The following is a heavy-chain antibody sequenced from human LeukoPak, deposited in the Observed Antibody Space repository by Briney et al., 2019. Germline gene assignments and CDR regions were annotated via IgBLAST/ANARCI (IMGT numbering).Heavy chain of an antibody. V-gene: IGHV1-2*02. CDR2: INPNSGGT. CDR3: ARVEFLYGGSSSESGGMDV. CDR1: GYTFTGYY. Sequence: ASVKVSCKASGYTFTGYYMHWVRQAPGQGLEWMGLINPNSGGTNYAQKFQGRVTMTRDTSISTAYMELSRLRSDDTAVYYCARVEFLYGGSSSESGGMDVWGQGTTVTVSS. D-gene: IGHD6-6*01. J-gene: IGHJ6*02.